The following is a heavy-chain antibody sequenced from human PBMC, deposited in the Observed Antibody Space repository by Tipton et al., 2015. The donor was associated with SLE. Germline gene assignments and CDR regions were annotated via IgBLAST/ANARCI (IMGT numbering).Heavy chain of an antibody. Sequence: TLSLTCTVSGGSISSYYWSWIRQPPEKGLEWIGYIYYSGSTNYNPSLKSRVTISVDTSKNQFSLKLSSVTAADTAVYYCARVGELAYCGGDCYYNWFDPWGQGTLVTVSS. CDR1: GGSISSYY. V-gene: IGHV4-59*01. CDR3: ARVGELAYCGGDCYYNWFDP. D-gene: IGHD2-21*01. J-gene: IGHJ5*02. CDR2: IYYSGST.